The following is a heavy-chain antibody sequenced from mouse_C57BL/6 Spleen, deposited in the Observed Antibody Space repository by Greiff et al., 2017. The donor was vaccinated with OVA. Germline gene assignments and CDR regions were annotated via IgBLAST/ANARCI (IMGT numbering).Heavy chain of an antibody. CDR3: ARDHYYEYDERYWYFDV. J-gene: IGHJ1*03. V-gene: IGHV5-4*01. CDR1: GFTFSSYA. D-gene: IGHD2-4*01. Sequence: EVQGVESGGGLVKPGGSLKLSCAASGFTFSSYAMSWVRQTPETRLEWVATLSDGGSYTYYPANVKGRFTISRDNAKNNLYLQMSHLKSEDTAMYYCARDHYYEYDERYWYFDVWGTGTTVTVSS. CDR2: LSDGGSYT.